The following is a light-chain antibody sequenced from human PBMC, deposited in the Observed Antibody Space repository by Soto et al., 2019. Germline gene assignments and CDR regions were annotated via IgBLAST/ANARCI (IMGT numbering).Light chain of an antibody. CDR3: QQLNSYPFLT. CDR1: QGINNY. CDR2: AAS. Sequence: DIQLTQSRSFLSASVGDKVTITCSASQGINNYLAWYQQKPGKAPKLLIYAASTLQSGFPSRFSGSGSGTEFTLTISSLQPEDFATYYCQQLNSYPFLTFGGGTKVEIK. V-gene: IGKV1-9*01. J-gene: IGKJ4*01.